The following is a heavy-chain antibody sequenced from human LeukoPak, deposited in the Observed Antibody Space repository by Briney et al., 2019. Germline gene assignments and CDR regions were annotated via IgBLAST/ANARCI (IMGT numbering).Heavy chain of an antibody. J-gene: IGHJ4*02. Sequence: GSLRLSCAASGFTFSSYAMSWVRQAPGKGLEWIGSIYYSGSTYYNPSLKSRVTISVDTSKNQFSLKLSSVTAADTAVYYCARVTSGYSYGYFDYWGQGTLVTASS. CDR1: GFTFSSYA. D-gene: IGHD5-18*01. V-gene: IGHV4-39*07. CDR2: IYYSGST. CDR3: ARVTSGYSYGYFDY.